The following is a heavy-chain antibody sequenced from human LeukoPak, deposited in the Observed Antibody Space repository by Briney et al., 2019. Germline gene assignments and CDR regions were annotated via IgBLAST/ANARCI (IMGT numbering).Heavy chain of an antibody. J-gene: IGHJ4*02. CDR2: INPNSGDT. CDR1: GYTFTGYY. CDR3: ARGYCGGDCFPDY. Sequence: ASVKVSCKTSGYTFTGYYVHWVRQAPGQGLEWMGRINPNSGDTNYAQKFQGRVTMTRDTSISTAYMELSRLRSDDTAVYYCARGYCGGDCFPDYWGQGTLVTVSS. D-gene: IGHD2-21*02. V-gene: IGHV1-2*06.